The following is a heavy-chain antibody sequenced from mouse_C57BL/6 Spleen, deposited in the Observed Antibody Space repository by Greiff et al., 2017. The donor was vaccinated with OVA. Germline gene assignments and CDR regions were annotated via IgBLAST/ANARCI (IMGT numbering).Heavy chain of an antibody. J-gene: IGHJ1*03. V-gene: IGHV5-12*01. CDR3: ARRGPLYWYFDV. Sequence: EVKLVESGGGLVQPGGSLKLSCAASGFTFSDYYMYWVRQTPEKRLEWVAYISNGGGSTYYPDTVKGRFTSSRDNAKNTLYLQMSRLKSEDTARYYCARRGPLYWYFDVWGTGTTVTVSS. CDR2: ISNGGGST. D-gene: IGHD3-3*01. CDR1: GFTFSDYY.